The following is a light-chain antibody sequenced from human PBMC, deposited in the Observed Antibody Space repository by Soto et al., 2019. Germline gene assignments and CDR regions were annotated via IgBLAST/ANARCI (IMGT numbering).Light chain of an antibody. V-gene: IGKV3-11*01. Sequence: IMLTQSRSAVSMSPGERATISCRASQSVSSSLAWYQQKPGQAPRLLIYYASYSVTGILARFSGSGSGTDFTLTISSLQPDDFATYYCQQHNRYSRTFGQGTKVDIK. J-gene: IGKJ1*01. CDR3: QQHNRYSRT. CDR2: YAS. CDR1: QSVSSS.